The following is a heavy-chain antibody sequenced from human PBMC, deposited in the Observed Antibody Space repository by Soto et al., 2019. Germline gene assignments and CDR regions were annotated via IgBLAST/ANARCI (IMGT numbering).Heavy chain of an antibody. CDR1: GFTFSDYY. CDR3: AREFEFVLGGYDFYYGMDV. J-gene: IGHJ6*02. D-gene: IGHD5-12*01. CDR2: ISSSSSYT. V-gene: IGHV3-11*06. Sequence: GGSLRLSCAASGFTFSDYYMSWIRQAPGKGLEWVSYISSSSSYTNYADSVKGRFTISRDNAKNSLYLQMNSLRAEGTAVYYCAREFEFVLGGYDFYYGMDVWGQGTTVTVSS.